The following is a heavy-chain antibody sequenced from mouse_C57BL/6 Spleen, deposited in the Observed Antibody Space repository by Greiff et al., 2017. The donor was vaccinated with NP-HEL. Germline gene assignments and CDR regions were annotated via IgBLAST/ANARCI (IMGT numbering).Heavy chain of an antibody. D-gene: IGHD2-2*01. Sequence: VQLQQSGAELVKPGASVKLSCKASGYTFTEYTIHWVKQRSGQGLEWIGWFYPGSGSIKYNEKFKDKATLTVDKSSSTAYMELSRLTSEDSAVYFCARHEGRRDGCDRCAMDDWGQGTSVTVSS. CDR2: FYPGSGSI. CDR3: ARHEGRRDGCDRCAMDD. V-gene: IGHV1-62-2*01. J-gene: IGHJ4*01. CDR1: GYTFTEYT.